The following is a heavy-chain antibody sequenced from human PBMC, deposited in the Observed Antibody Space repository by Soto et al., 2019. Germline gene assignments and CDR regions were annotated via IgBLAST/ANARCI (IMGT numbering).Heavy chain of an antibody. D-gene: IGHD2-2*01. CDR3: TRQRDCSSTSCRDYYYNGMDL. CDR2: IRSKAYVGTT. Sequence: GGSLRLSCTASGFTFDDYAMSWFRQAPGKGLEWVGFIRSKAYVGTTQYAASVKGRFTISRDDSKSIAYLQMNSLKTEDTAVYYCTRQRDCSSTSCRDYYYNGMDLWGQGTPVTVSS. V-gene: IGHV3-49*03. CDR1: GFTFDDYA. J-gene: IGHJ6*02.